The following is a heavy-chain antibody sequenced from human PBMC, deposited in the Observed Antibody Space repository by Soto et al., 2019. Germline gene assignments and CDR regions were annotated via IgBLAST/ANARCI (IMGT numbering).Heavy chain of an antibody. J-gene: IGHJ4*02. CDR3: ARERGGAVAGGFDY. V-gene: IGHV1-69*01. CDR2: IIPIFGTA. Sequence: QVQLVQSGAEVKKPGSSVKVSCKASGGTFSSYAISWVRQAPGQGLEWMGGIIPIFGTANYAQKFQGRVTSTADESTRTAYVGLSSLRSEDTAVYYCARERGGAVAGGFDYWGQGTLVTVSS. D-gene: IGHD6-19*01. CDR1: GGTFSSYA.